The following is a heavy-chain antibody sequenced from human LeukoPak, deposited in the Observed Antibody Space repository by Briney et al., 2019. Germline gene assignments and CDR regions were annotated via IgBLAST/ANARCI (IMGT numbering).Heavy chain of an antibody. CDR1: GFSLSSYE. V-gene: IGHV3-48*03. J-gene: IGHJ4*02. D-gene: IGHD2/OR15-2a*01. CDR3: ARDIVNGPFVISLES. Sequence: GGSLRLSCAASGFSLSSYEMNWIRQAPGKGLEWVSHIRKGGNAQYYVDSVRGRFTMSRDDAKKSLDLQMDSLRIEDTGVYYCARDIVNGPFVISLESWGQGARVTVSS. CDR2: IRKGGNAQ.